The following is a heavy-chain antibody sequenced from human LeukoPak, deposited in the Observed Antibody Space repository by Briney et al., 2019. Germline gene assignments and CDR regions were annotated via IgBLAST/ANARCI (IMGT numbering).Heavy chain of an antibody. V-gene: IGHV1-69*06. CDR1: GGTFSSYA. J-gene: IGHJ6*03. D-gene: IGHD6-19*01. Sequence: GASVKVSCKASGGTFSSYAISWVRQAPGQGLEWIGGIIPIFGTANYAQKFQGRVTITADKSTSTAYMELSSLRSEDTAVYYCARGYSSGWTNYYYYYYMDVWGKGTTVTVSS. CDR3: ARGYSSGWTNYYYYYYMDV. CDR2: IIPIFGTA.